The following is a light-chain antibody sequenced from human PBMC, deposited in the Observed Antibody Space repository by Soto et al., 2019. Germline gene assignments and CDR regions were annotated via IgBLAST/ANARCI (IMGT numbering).Light chain of an antibody. V-gene: IGLV1-47*01. CDR1: SSNLGSNY. CDR3: AAWDDSLSGPEV. CDR2: RNN. J-gene: IGLJ2*01. Sequence: QSVLTQPASASGTPGQRVTISCSGSSSNLGSNYVYWYQHLPGTAPKLLLYRNNQRPSEVPERFAGSKSGTSASLAISGLRSDDDADYYCAAWDDSLSGPEVFGGGTKLAV.